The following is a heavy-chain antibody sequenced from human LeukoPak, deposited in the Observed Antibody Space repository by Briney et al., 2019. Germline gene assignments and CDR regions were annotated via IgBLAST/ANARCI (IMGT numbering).Heavy chain of an antibody. CDR2: IWRTGDWT. Sequence: GGSLRLSCTASGFILRDYVMSWVRQAPGKGPEWVAAIWRTGDWTHYVDSVKGRFTISRDNSKNTLYLQMNRLRVADTAIYYCAKDRHDYGDYAFDSWGQGTLVTVSS. D-gene: IGHD4-17*01. J-gene: IGHJ4*02. CDR1: GFILRDYV. V-gene: IGHV3-23*05. CDR3: AKDRHDYGDYAFDS.